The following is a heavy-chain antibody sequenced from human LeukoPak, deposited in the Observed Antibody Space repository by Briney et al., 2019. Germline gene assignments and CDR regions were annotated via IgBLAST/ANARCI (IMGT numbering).Heavy chain of an antibody. J-gene: IGHJ4*02. CDR2: IIPILGIA. D-gene: IGHD2-15*01. V-gene: IGHV1-69*04. Sequence: SVKVSCKASGGTFSSYAISWVRQAPGQGLEWMGRIIPILGIANYAQKFQGRVTITADKSTSTAYMELSSLRSEDTAAYYCARYGSGSTNDYWGQGTLVTVSS. CDR3: ARYGSGSTNDY. CDR1: GGTFSSYA.